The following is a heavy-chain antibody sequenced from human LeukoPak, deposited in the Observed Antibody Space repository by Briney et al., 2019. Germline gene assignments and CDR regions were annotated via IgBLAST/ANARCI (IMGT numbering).Heavy chain of an antibody. CDR1: GFTFSSYA. Sequence: GGSLRLSCAASGFTFSSYAMSWVRQAPGKGLEWVSAISGSGGSTYYADSVKGRFTISRDNSKNTLYLQMNSLRAEDTAVYYCARGDYYYYGMDVWGQGTTVTVSS. J-gene: IGHJ6*02. V-gene: IGHV3-23*01. CDR3: ARGDYYYYGMDV. CDR2: ISGSGGST.